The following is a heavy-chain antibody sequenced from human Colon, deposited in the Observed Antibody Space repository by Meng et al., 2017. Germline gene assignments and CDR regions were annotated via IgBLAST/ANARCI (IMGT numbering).Heavy chain of an antibody. CDR3: ARERRHYYGSGSFDY. CDR1: GGSFSSDNYY. Sequence: QVQLQESGPGLVKPSQTLSLTCSVSGGSFSSDNYYWTWIRQTPGKGLEWIGLTYYNGSPFYNPSLRSRVTISVDTSKDQFSLHLTSVTAADTAVYYCARERRHYYGSGSFDYWVQGLLVTVSS. D-gene: IGHD3-10*01. V-gene: IGHV4-30-4*01. J-gene: IGHJ4*02. CDR2: TYYNGSP.